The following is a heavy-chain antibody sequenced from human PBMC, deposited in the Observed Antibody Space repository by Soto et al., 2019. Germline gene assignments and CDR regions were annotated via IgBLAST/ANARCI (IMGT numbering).Heavy chain of an antibody. D-gene: IGHD6-13*01. Sequence: SETLSLTCTVSGGSISSYYWSWIRQPPGKGLEWIGYIYYSGSTNYNPSLKSRVTISVDTSKNQFSLKLSSVTAADTAVYYCARRGRRGIAAAGTGRTDWFDPWGQGTLVTVSA. V-gene: IGHV4-59*01. CDR2: IYYSGST. CDR1: GGSISSYY. CDR3: ARRGRRGIAAAGTGRTDWFDP. J-gene: IGHJ5*02.